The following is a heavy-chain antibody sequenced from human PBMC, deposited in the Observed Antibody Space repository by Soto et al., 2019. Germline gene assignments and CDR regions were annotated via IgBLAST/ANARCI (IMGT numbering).Heavy chain of an antibody. D-gene: IGHD3-22*01. CDR1: GGSISSYY. CDR3: ARDMIVVDSYYYGMDF. V-gene: IGHV4-59*01. Sequence: SETLSLTCTVSGGSISSYYWSWIRQPPGKGLEWIGYIYYSGSNDDSGSTNYNPSLKRRVTISVDTSKKQFSLRLTSVTAADTAVYYCARDMIVVDSYYYGMDFWGQGTTVTVSS. J-gene: IGHJ6*02. CDR2: IYYSGSNDDSGST.